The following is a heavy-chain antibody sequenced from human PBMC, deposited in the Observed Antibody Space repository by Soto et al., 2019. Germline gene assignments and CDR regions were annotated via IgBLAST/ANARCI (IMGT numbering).Heavy chain of an antibody. V-gene: IGHV4-4*02. CDR3: ARDPSYGRNPRHYYYYYGMDV. D-gene: IGHD5-18*01. Sequence: SETLSLTCAVSGGSISSSNWWSWVRQPPGKGLEWIGEIYHSGSTNYNPSLKSRVTISVDKYKNQFSLKLSSVTAADTAVYYCARDPSYGRNPRHYYYYYGMDVWGQGTTVTVSS. J-gene: IGHJ6*02. CDR2: IYHSGST. CDR1: GGSISSSNW.